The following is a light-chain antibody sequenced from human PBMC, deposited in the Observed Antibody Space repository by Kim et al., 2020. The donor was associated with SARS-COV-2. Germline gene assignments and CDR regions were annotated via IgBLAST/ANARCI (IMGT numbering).Light chain of an antibody. CDR1: QNISNY. V-gene: IGKV1-39*01. CDR3: QKSNSTPRT. Sequence: ASVGDRVTITCRASQNISNYLNWYQQKPGKAPKLLIYAASSLQSGVPSRFSGSGSGTDFTLTISSLQPEDFATYYCQKSNSTPRTFGGGTKVDIK. CDR2: AAS. J-gene: IGKJ4*01.